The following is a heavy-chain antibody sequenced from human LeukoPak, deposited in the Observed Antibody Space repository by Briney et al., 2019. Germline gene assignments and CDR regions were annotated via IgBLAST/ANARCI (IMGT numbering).Heavy chain of an antibody. D-gene: IGHD4-17*01. J-gene: IGHJ5*02. Sequence: GGSLRLSCAASGFTFSSYAMSWVRQAPGKGLEWISTISGSGGGTYYADSVKGRFTISRDNSKNTLSLQMNSLRAEDTAVYYCAKSPTVTTISWFDPWGQGTLVTVSS. CDR3: AKSPTVTTISWFDP. CDR2: ISGSGGGT. CDR1: GFTFSSYA. V-gene: IGHV3-23*01.